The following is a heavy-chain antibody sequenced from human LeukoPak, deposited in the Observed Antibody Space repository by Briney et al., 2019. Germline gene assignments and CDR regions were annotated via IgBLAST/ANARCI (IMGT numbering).Heavy chain of an antibody. CDR3: ASGVGHTWAYFDY. CDR2: IYTSGST. J-gene: IGHJ4*02. CDR1: GGSLSNYY. Sequence: SETLSLTCTVSGGSLSNYYWSWIRQPAGKGLEWIGRIYTSGSTNYNPSLKSRVTMSVDTSKNQFSLKLSSVTAADTAVYYCASGVGHTWAYFDYWGQGTLVTVSS. V-gene: IGHV4-4*07. D-gene: IGHD2-21*01.